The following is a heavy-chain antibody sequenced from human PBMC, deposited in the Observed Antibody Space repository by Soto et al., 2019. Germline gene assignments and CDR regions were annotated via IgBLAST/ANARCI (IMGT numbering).Heavy chain of an antibody. CDR1: GFTFSSYS. V-gene: IGHV3-48*02. J-gene: IGHJ6*02. CDR2: ISSSSSTI. D-gene: IGHD2-2*01. Sequence: GGSQRLSCAASGFTFSSYSMNWVRQDPGKGLEWVSYISSSSSTIYYADSVKGRFTISRDNAKNSLYLQMNSLRDEDTAVYYCARVEACSSTSCYAYGMDVWGQGTTVTVSS. CDR3: ARVEACSSTSCYAYGMDV.